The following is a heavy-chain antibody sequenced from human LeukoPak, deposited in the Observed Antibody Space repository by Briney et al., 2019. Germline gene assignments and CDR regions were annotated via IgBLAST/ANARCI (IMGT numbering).Heavy chain of an antibody. CDR2: ISSSGST. Sequence: PSETLSLTCTVSRGSISGSIRSFYWSWLRQPPGKGLEWIGYISSSGSTNDNPSLRRRVTISVDASKNQFFLNLSSVSAADTAVYYCARIPLGYSGAYYFDYWGQGTLVTVSP. CDR3: ARIPLGYSGAYYFDY. V-gene: IGHV4-4*09. CDR1: RGSISGSIRSFY. J-gene: IGHJ4*02. D-gene: IGHD5-12*01.